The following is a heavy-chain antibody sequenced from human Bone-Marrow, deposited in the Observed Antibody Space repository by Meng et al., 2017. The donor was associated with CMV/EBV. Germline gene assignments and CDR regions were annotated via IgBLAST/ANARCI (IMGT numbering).Heavy chain of an antibody. CDR2: VYYTGST. J-gene: IGHJ4*02. V-gene: IGHV4-39*01. D-gene: IGHD1-1*01. CDR1: GGSISSSSYY. CDR3: ARRGRTGTTSYDY. Sequence: SETLSLTCTVSGGSISSSSYYWDWIRQPPEKGLEWIGSVYYTGSTSYSPSLKSRVTISVDTSKNQFSLKLSSMTAADTAVYYCARRGRTGTTSYDYWGQGTLVTVSS.